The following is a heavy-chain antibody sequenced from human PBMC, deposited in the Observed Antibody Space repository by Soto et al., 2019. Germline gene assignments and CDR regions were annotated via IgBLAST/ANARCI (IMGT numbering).Heavy chain of an antibody. CDR1: GGTFSSYT. D-gene: IGHD2-15*01. Sequence: ASVKVSCKASGGTFSSYTISWVRQAPGQGLEWMGRIIPILGIANYAQKFQGRVTITADKSTSTAYMELSSLRSEDTAVYYCARGHTHCSGGSCFFGWGQGTLVTVSS. V-gene: IGHV1-69*02. CDR3: ARGHTHCSGGSCFFG. CDR2: IIPILGIA. J-gene: IGHJ4*02.